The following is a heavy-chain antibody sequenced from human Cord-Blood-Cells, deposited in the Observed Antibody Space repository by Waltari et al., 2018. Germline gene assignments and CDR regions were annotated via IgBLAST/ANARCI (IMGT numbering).Heavy chain of an antibody. J-gene: IGHJ4*02. CDR1: GGTFSSYA. CDR2: IIPIFGTA. D-gene: IGHD2-2*03. CDR3: AREVGWGRTGDFDY. Sequence: QVQLVQSGAEVKKPGSSVKVSCKASGGTFSSYAISWVQQAPGQGLEWMGGIIPIFGTANYAQKFQGRVTITADESTSTAYMELSSLRSEDTAVYYCAREVGWGRTGDFDYWGQGTLVTVSS. V-gene: IGHV1-69*01.